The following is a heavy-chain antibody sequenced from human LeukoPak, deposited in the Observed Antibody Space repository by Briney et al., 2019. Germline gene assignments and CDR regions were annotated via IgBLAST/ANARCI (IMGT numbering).Heavy chain of an antibody. Sequence: GGSLRLSCAASGFTVGTDFMTWVRQAPGKGLVWVSMAHVVSGEFYADSVKGRFTLSSDDSKNTLYLHMNSLRTEDTAVYYCANRGSWGQGTLVTVSS. CDR3: ANRGS. CDR1: GFTVGTDF. J-gene: IGHJ4*02. V-gene: IGHV3-66*02. CDR2: AHVVSGE.